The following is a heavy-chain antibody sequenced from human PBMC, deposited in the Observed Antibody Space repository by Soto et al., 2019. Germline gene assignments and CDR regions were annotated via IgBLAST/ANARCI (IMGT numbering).Heavy chain of an antibody. J-gene: IGHJ4*02. CDR2: INHSGST. Sequence: SETRCLTCAVYGRSFSGYYWSWIRQPPGKGLEWIGEINHSGSTNYNPSLKSRVTISVDTSKNQFSLKLSSVTAADTAVYYFARGGQQLVYDYWGQGTLVTVS. D-gene: IGHD6-13*01. V-gene: IGHV4-34*01. CDR1: GRSFSGYY. CDR3: ARGGQQLVYDY.